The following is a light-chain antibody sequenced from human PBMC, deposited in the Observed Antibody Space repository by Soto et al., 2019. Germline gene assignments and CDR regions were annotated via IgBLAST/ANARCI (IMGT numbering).Light chain of an antibody. Sequence: EIVLTVSPDTLSLSPEERARLSCRASPSVTNYLAWYQQKPGQAPRLLIYDASNRATGIPARFSGSGSGTDFTLTISSLEPEDFAVYYCQQRSNWPTFGQGTKADIK. CDR1: PSVTNY. CDR2: DAS. J-gene: IGKJ1*01. CDR3: QQRSNWPT. V-gene: IGKV3-11*01.